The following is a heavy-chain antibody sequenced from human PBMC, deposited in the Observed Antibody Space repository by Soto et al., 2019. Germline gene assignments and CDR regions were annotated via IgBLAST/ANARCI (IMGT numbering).Heavy chain of an antibody. CDR1: GFTFSYYA. Sequence: GGSLRLSCAGSGFTFSYYAMSWVRQAPGKGLEWVSAISSAVNTYYADSVKGRFTISRDNSKNTLSLQMNSLRAEDTAVYYCAKQVRDGTSSPYYFDYWGQGTLVTVSS. J-gene: IGHJ4*02. CDR3: AKQVRDGTSSPYYFDY. V-gene: IGHV3-23*01. D-gene: IGHD6-6*01. CDR2: ISSAVNT.